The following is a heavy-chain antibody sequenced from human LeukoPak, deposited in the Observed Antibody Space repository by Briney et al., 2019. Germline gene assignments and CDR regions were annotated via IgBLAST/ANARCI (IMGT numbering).Heavy chain of an antibody. CDR1: GLNFSSYW. J-gene: IGHJ4*02. Sequence: GGSLRLSCSASGLNFSSYWMHWVRQVPGKGLVWISRISTDGYTTTYADSVKGRLTISRDNAKNTLYLQMNSLRADDTALYYCVREQKTGDSRFFDYRGQGTLVTVSS. D-gene: IGHD1-1*01. CDR2: ISTDGYTT. CDR3: VREQKTGDSRFFDY. V-gene: IGHV3-74*01.